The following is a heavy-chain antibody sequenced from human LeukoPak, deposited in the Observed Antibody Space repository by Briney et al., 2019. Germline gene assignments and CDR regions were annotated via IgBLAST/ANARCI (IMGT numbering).Heavy chain of an antibody. D-gene: IGHD2-15*01. Sequence: GGSLRLSRAASGFTFSDYGMHWVRQAPGKGLERVAFIRNDGSYEYYPDSVKGRFTISRDNSRNALFLQMNSLRAEDTAVYYCAKGGSPSHNWFNSWGQGTLVTVSS. V-gene: IGHV3-30*02. J-gene: IGHJ5*01. CDR3: AKGGSPSHNWFNS. CDR2: IRNDGSYE. CDR1: GFTFSDYG.